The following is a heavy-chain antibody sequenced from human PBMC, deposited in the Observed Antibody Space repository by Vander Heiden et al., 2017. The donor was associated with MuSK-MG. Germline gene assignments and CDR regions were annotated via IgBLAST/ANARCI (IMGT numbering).Heavy chain of an antibody. D-gene: IGHD5-18*01. V-gene: IGHV1-69*04. J-gene: IGHJ3*02. Sequence: QVQLVHSGAEVTTPGFSVMSSCKASGGTFSLYAISWVRQAPGQGLEWMGRVIPILGIANYAQKFQGRVTITADKSTSTAYMGLSSLRSEDTAVYYCAREIQVTAMALDAFDIWSRVTMVTVSS. CDR1: GGTFSLYA. CDR3: AREIQVTAMALDAFDI. CDR2: VIPILGIA.